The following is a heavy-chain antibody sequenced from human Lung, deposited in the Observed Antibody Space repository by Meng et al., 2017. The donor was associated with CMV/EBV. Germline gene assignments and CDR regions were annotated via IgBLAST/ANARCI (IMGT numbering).Heavy chain of an antibody. CDR2: IYHSGST. CDR1: GGSMSSTNW. Sequence: QGRVQGAGPGLGKPSGTLSLTCAVSGGSMSSTNWWSWVRQPPRKGLEWIGEIYHSGSTNYNPSLKSRVSISVDKSKNQFSLKLSSVTAADTAVYYCARADKVRFDYWGQGTLVTVSS. CDR3: ARADKVRFDY. J-gene: IGHJ4*02. V-gene: IGHV4-4*02.